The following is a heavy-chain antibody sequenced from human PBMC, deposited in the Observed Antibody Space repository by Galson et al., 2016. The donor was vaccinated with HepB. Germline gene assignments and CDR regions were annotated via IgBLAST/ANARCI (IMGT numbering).Heavy chain of an antibody. D-gene: IGHD2-2*01. CDR3: ARLNLLGSCSSTSCFTFDS. V-gene: IGHV4-39*01. CDR2: VYYRGTA. J-gene: IGHJ4*02. Sequence: SETLSLTCTVSGASIRSTSHFWGWIRQPPGKGLEWIGSVYYRGTAYYNPSLKSRVTVSPDTANNQFSLRLSSVTAADTAVFYCARLNLLGSCSSTSCFTFDSWGQGTLVTVAS. CDR1: GASIRSTSHF.